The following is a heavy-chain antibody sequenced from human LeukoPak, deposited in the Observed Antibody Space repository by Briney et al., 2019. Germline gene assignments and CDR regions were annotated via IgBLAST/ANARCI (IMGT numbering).Heavy chain of an antibody. CDR2: INTNTGNP. J-gene: IGHJ5*02. Sequence: ASVKVSCKASGYTFTSYAMNWVRQAPGQGLEWMGWINTNTGNPTYAQGFTGRFVFSLDTSVSTAYLQISSLKAEDTAVYYCARGKAPVRYVYNWFDPWGQGTLVTVSS. V-gene: IGHV7-4-1*02. CDR3: ARGKAPVRYVYNWFDP. D-gene: IGHD4-17*01. CDR1: GYTFTSYA.